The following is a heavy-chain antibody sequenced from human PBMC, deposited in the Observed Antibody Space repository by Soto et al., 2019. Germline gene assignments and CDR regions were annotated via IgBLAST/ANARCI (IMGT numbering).Heavy chain of an antibody. D-gene: IGHD3-3*01. J-gene: IGHJ6*03. CDR3: ARVRRFLESRPYYMDV. CDR2: IYYSGST. CDR1: DGSISSGGYY. V-gene: IGHV4-31*03. Sequence: SETLSLTCTVSDGSISSGGYYWSWIRQHPGKGLEWIGYIYYSGSTYYNPSLKSRVTISVDTSKNQFSLKLSSVTAADTAVYYCARVRRFLESRPYYMDVWGKGTTVTVSS.